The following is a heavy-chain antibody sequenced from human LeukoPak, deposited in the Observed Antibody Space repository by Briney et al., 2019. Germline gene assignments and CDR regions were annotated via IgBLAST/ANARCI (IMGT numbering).Heavy chain of an antibody. V-gene: IGHV6-1*01. D-gene: IGHD5-24*01. CDR1: GDSVSTNSVA. CDR3: AREAEITPFDY. CDR2: TSYRSKWYN. Sequence: SQTLSLTCAISGDSVSTNSVAWNWIRQSPSRGLEWLGRTSYRSKWYNDYAVSVKSRITITPDTSKNQFSLQLNSVTPEDTAVYYCAREAEITPFDYWGQGTLVTVSS. J-gene: IGHJ4*02.